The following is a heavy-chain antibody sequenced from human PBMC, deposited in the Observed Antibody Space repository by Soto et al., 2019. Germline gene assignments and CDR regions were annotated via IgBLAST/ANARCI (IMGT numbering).Heavy chain of an antibody. Sequence: PGGSLRLSCAGSGFTFGDSYMSWIRQAPGKGLEWVAVISYDGSNKYYADSVKGRFTISRDNSKNTLYLQMNSLRAEDTAVYYCAQDYNYWFDPWGQGTLVTVSS. J-gene: IGHJ5*02. CDR3: AQDYNYWFDP. D-gene: IGHD3-10*01. CDR2: ISYDGSNK. V-gene: IGHV3-30*18. CDR1: GFTFGDSY.